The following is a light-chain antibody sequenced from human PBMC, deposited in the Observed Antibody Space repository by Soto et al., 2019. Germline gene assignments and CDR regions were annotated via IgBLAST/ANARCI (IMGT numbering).Light chain of an antibody. CDR1: SSDVGGYNY. CDR2: DVS. V-gene: IGLV2-14*03. CDR3: SSYTSSSTDV. J-gene: IGLJ1*01. Sequence: QSALTQPASVSGSPGQSITISCTGTSSDVGGYNYVSWYQHYPGKAPKLMIYDVSNRPSGVSNRFSGSKSGNTASLTISGLQAEDEADYYCSSYTSSSTDVFGTGTKVTVL.